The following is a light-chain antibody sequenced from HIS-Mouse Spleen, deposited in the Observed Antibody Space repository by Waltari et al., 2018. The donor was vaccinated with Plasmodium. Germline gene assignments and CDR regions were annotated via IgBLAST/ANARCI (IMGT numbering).Light chain of an antibody. Sequence: EIVLTQSQRTLPLSQGARATPSCRASRSGSSRYLARYQQKPGQAPRLLIYGAASRATGVPYRFSGSGSGTDFTLTISRLEPEDFAVYYCQQYGSSPYTFGQGTKLEIK. V-gene: IGKV3-20*01. J-gene: IGKJ2*01. CDR2: GAA. CDR3: QQYGSSPYT. CDR1: RSGSSRY.